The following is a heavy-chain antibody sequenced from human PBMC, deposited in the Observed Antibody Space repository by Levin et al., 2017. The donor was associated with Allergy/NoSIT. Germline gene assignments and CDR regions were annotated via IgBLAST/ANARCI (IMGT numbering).Heavy chain of an antibody. CDR2: ISVSGDTI. D-gene: IGHD2-2*01. V-gene: IGHV3-48*04. Sequence: PGGSLRLSCAASGFTFTSYSVNWLRQTPGRGLEWLSYISVSGDTIYYADSVKGRFNISRDNAENSVYLQMNSMRAEDTAWDYCARGGGDCTGTSCYAEYYFDYWGQGPLVTVSS. J-gene: IGHJ4*02. CDR3: ARGGGDCTGTSCYAEYYFDY. CDR1: GFTFTSYS.